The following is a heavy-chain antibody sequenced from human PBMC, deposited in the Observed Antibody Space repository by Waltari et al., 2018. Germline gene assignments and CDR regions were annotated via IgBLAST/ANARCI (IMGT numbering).Heavy chain of an antibody. CDR3: ARDQEQLVVWGYYYGMDV. J-gene: IGHJ6*02. CDR2: IIPIFGTA. Sequence: QVQLVQSGAEVKKPGSSVKVSCMASGGTFSSYAISWVRQAPGQGLEWMGRIIPIFGTANYAQKFQGRVTITADKSTSTAYMELSSLRSEDTAVYYCARDQEQLVVWGYYYGMDVWGQGTTVTVSS. D-gene: IGHD6-6*01. V-gene: IGHV1-69*08. CDR1: GGTFSSYA.